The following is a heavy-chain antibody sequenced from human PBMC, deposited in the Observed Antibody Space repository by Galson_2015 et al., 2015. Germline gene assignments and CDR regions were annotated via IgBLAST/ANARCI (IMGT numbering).Heavy chain of an antibody. V-gene: IGHV3-33*01. CDR1: GFTFSSYG. CDR2: IWYDGSNK. Sequence: SLRLSCAASGFTFSSYGMHWVRQAPGKGLEWVAVIWYDGSNKYYADSVKGRFTISRDNSKNTLYLQTNSLRAEDTAVYYCAREVHSYYYMDVWGKGTTVTVSS. CDR3: AREVHSYYYMDV. J-gene: IGHJ6*03.